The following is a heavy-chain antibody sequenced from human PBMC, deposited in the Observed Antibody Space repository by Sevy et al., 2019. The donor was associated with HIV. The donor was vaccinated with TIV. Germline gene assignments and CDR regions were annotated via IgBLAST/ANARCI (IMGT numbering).Heavy chain of an antibody. V-gene: IGHV3-7*03. CDR1: GFTFINHW. CDR2: IKKDGTDK. CDR3: ARDRRVEYGGSDY. D-gene: IGHD3-10*01. Sequence: GGSLSLSCAVSGFTFINHWMTWVRKTQGKELEWVAKIKKDGTDKFYVDSVLGRFSISRDNAKDLLYLQMNSLRVEDTAVYYCARDRRVEYGGSDYWGQGTLVTVSS. J-gene: IGHJ4*02.